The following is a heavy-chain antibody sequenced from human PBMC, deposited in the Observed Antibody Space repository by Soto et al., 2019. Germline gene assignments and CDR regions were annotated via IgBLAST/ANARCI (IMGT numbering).Heavy chain of an antibody. CDR1: GFTLINYA. Sequence: EVQLLESGGGLVQPGGSLRLSCVASGFTLINYAMSWVRQAPGTGLEWVSVIEGDGSAKFADSVKGRLTVSRDTAKNTLYRQMDTLRAGETSIYYCANDAVGYNGIYDPFDIWGRGTMVTVSS. CDR2: IEGDGSA. D-gene: IGHD5-12*01. V-gene: IGHV3-23*01. CDR3: ANDAVGYNGIYDPFDI. J-gene: IGHJ3*02.